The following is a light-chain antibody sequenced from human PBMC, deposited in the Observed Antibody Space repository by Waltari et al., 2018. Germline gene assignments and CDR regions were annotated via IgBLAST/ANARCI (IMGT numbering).Light chain of an antibody. Sequence: DIVMTQSPDSLAVSLGERAPVNCKSSQSVLYSSNKKNDLAWYHQKAGQPPKLLIAWASTRESGVPDRFSGSGSGTNFTLTISSLQAEDVAVYYCQQYYNTPYTFGQGTKLEIK. J-gene: IGKJ2*01. CDR2: WAS. V-gene: IGKV4-1*01. CDR1: QSVLYSSNKKND. CDR3: QQYYNTPYT.